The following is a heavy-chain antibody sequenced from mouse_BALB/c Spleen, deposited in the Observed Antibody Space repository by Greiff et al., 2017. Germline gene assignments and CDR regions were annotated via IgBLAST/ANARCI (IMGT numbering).Heavy chain of an antibody. V-gene: IGHV5-17*02. Sequence: DVMLVESGGGLVQPGGSRKLSCAASGFTFSSFGMHWVRQAPEKGLEWVAYISSGSSTIYYADTVKGRFTISRDNPKNTLFLQMTSLRSEDTAMYYCARSGGYGNPYAMDYWGQGTSVTVSS. J-gene: IGHJ4*01. CDR3: ARSGGYGNPYAMDY. CDR1: GFTFSSFG. D-gene: IGHD2-10*02. CDR2: ISSGSSTI.